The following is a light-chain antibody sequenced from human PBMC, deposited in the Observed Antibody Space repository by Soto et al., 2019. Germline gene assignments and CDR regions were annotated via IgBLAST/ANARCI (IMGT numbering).Light chain of an antibody. CDR2: EGS. CDR3: CSYAGSSTWV. CDR1: SSDVGSYNF. J-gene: IGLJ3*02. V-gene: IGLV2-23*01. Sequence: QSALTQPASVSGSPGQSITISCTGTSSDVGSYNFVSWYQQHPGKAPKFMIYEGSKRPSGVSDRFSGSKSGNTASLTISGLQAEDEADYYCCSYAGSSTWVFGGGTKLTVL.